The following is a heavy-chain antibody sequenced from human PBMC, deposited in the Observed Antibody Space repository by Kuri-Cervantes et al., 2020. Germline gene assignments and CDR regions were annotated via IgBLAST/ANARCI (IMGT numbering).Heavy chain of an antibody. V-gene: IGHV3-30-3*01. CDR3: ARVSPEYCSGGSCYSGGFDP. Sequence: GGSLRLSCAASGFTFSSYAMSWVRQAPGKGLEWVAVISYDGSNKYYADSVKGRFTISRDNSKNTLYLQMNSLRAEDTAVYYCARVSPEYCSGGSCYSGGFDPWGQGTLVTVSS. CDR1: GFTFSSYA. D-gene: IGHD2-15*01. J-gene: IGHJ5*02. CDR2: ISYDGSNK.